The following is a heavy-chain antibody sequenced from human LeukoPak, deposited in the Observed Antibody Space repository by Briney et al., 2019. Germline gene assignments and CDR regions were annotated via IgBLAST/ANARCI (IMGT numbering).Heavy chain of an antibody. J-gene: IGHJ4*02. V-gene: IGHV4-34*01. CDR2: IYYSGNT. Sequence: SETLSLICAVYGGSFSGYYWSWIRQPPGKGLEWIGSIYYSGNTYYNASLKSQVSTSIDTSKNQFSLRLTSVTAADTAVYYCARQTGSGLFILPGGQGTLVTVSS. D-gene: IGHD3/OR15-3a*01. CDR1: GGSFSGYY. CDR3: ARQTGSGLFILP.